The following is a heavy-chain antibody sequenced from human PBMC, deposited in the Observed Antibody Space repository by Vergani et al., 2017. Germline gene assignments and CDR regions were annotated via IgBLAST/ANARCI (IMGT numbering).Heavy chain of an antibody. D-gene: IGHD2-2*01. Sequence: EVQLVESGGGLVKPGGSLRLSCAASGFTFSSYSMNWVRQAPGKGLEWVSSISSSSSYIYYADSVKGRFTISRDNAKNSLYLQMNSLRAEDTAVYYCARAPYCSSTSCYLGYYYYGMDVWGQGTTVTVSS. CDR3: ARAPYCSSTSCYLGYYYYGMDV. CDR2: ISSSSSYI. J-gene: IGHJ6*02. CDR1: GFTFSSYS. V-gene: IGHV3-21*01.